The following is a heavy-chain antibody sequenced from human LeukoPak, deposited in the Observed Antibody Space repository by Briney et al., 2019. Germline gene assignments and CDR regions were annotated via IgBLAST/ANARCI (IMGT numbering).Heavy chain of an antibody. D-gene: IGHD3-22*01. CDR3: AKDQAYYYDSGGYSPFDP. V-gene: IGHV3-23*01. CDR2: ISGSGGST. Sequence: PGGSLRLSCAASGFTFSSYAMSWVRQAPGKGLEWISAISGSGGSTYYADSVKGRFTISRDNSKNTLYLQMNSLRAEDTAVYYCAKDQAYYYDSGGYSPFDPWGQGTLVTVSS. CDR1: GFTFSSYA. J-gene: IGHJ5*02.